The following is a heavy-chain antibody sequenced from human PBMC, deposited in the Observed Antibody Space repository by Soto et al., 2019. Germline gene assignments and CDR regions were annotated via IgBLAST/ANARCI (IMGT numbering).Heavy chain of an antibody. D-gene: IGHD2-2*01. CDR1: GFTFTTYA. J-gene: IGHJ4*02. CDR3: VKDGDSISSNKPLDY. V-gene: IGHV3-23*01. Sequence: PGGSLRLSCAASGFTFTTYAMCRVRQAPGKGLEWVSSISVSGDRTFYADSVKGRFTISRDNRRNTLHLQMNSLRAEDTAVYYCVKDGDSISSNKPLDYWGQGTLVTVSS. CDR2: ISVSGDRT.